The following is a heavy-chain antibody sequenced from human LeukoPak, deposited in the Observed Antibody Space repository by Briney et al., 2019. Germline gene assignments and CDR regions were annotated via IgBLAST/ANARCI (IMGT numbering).Heavy chain of an antibody. D-gene: IGHD3-3*01. V-gene: IGHV1-8*01. J-gene: IGHJ5*02. Sequence: ASVKVSCKASGYTFTSYDINRVRQATGQGLEWMGWMNPNSGNTGYAQKFQGRVTMTRNTSISTAYMELSSLRSEDTAVYYCARKNYDFWSGYLNWFDPWGQGTLVTVSS. CDR2: MNPNSGNT. CDR1: GYTFTSYD. CDR3: ARKNYDFWSGYLNWFDP.